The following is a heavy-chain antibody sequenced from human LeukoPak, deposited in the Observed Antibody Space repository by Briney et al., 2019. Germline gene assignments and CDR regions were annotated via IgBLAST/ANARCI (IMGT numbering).Heavy chain of an antibody. CDR3: ATWGGYSGLHPLDY. D-gene: IGHD5-12*01. CDR1: GFTFSSYW. J-gene: IGHJ4*02. V-gene: IGHV3-74*01. CDR2: MNSDGSTT. Sequence: GGSLRLSCAASGFTFSSYWMFWVRQPPGKGLVWVSRMNSDGSTTSYADSVRGRFTISRDNAENTLFLQMNSLRAEDTAVYYCATWGGYSGLHPLDYWGQGTLVTVSS.